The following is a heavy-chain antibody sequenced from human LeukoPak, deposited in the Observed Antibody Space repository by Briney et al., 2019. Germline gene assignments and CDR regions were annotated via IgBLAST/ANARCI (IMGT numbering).Heavy chain of an antibody. Sequence: PSETLSLTCAVYGGSFSGYYWSWIRQPPGKGLEWIGEINHSGSTNYHPSLKSRVTISVDTSKNQFSLKLSSVTAADTAVYYCARASRIGDYYDSYPTWGDYFDYWGQGTLVTVSS. J-gene: IGHJ4*02. CDR1: GGSFSGYY. D-gene: IGHD3-22*01. V-gene: IGHV4-34*01. CDR3: ARASRIGDYYDSYPTWGDYFDY. CDR2: INHSGST.